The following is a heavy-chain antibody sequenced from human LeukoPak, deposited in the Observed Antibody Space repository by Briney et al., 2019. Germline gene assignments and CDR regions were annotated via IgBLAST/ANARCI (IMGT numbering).Heavy chain of an antibody. CDR1: GFTFSSYA. CDR3: TKNDYGDYAARIDY. D-gene: IGHD4-17*01. V-gene: IGHV3-30*18. J-gene: IGHJ4*02. Sequence: GGSLRLSCAASGFTFSSYAMHWVRQAPGKGLEWVAVISYDGSNKYYADSVKGRFTISRDNSKNTLYLQMNSLRAEDTAVYYCTKNDYGDYAARIDYWGQGTLVTVSS. CDR2: ISYDGSNK.